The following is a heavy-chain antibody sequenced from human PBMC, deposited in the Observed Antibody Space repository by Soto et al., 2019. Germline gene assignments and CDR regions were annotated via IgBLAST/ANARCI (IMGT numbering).Heavy chain of an antibody. D-gene: IGHD3-22*01. CDR3: ARVYYDSSGYYLDY. Sequence: EVQLVESGGGLVKPGGSLILSCAASGFTFSSYSMNWVRQAPGKGLEWVSSISSSSSYIYYADSVKGRFTISRDNAKNSLSLQMNSLRAEDTAVYYCARVYYDSSGYYLDYWGQGTLVTVSS. CDR1: GFTFSSYS. CDR2: ISSSSSYI. V-gene: IGHV3-21*01. J-gene: IGHJ4*02.